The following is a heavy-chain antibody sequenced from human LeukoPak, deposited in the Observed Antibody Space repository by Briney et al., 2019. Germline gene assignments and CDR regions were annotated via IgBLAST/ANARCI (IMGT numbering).Heavy chain of an antibody. J-gene: IGHJ4*02. CDR2: IDGSSSST. Sequence: GGSLRLSCAASGFTFTSYAMNWVRQAPGKGLEWVSSIDGSSSSTFYADSLKGRFTISRDNAKNSLYLQMNSLRAEDTAVYYCATRYCTRTNCYAFDYWGRGILVTVSS. D-gene: IGHD2-2*01. CDR1: GFTFTSYA. CDR3: ATRYCTRTNCYAFDY. V-gene: IGHV3-21*06.